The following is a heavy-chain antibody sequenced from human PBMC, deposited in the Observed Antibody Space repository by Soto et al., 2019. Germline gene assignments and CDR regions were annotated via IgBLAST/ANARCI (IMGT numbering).Heavy chain of an antibody. CDR2: TKDKANRYTA. CDR1: GFTFSDHY. V-gene: IGHV3-72*01. Sequence: EVQLVESGGGLVQPGGPLRLSCVASGFTFSDHYIDWVRQAPGKGLEWVGRTKDKANRYTAAYAASVQGRFTISRDDSKNTLYLQMNSLKTEDTAVYYCNTEGALPGPDFDYWGQGTLVTVSS. J-gene: IGHJ4*02. D-gene: IGHD3-16*01. CDR3: NTEGALPGPDFDY.